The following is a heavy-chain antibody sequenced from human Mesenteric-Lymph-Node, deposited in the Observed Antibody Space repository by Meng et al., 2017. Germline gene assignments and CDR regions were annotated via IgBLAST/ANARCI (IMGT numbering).Heavy chain of an antibody. Sequence: GESLKISCAASGFTFSDYYMSWIRQAPGKGLEWVSYISSSGSTIYYADSVKGRFTISRDNSKNTLYLQMNSLRAEDTAVYYCARAPRITMIVGPYYYGMDVWGQGTTVTVSS. V-gene: IGHV3-11*01. CDR1: GFTFSDYY. D-gene: IGHD3-22*01. CDR3: ARAPRITMIVGPYYYGMDV. CDR2: ISSSGSTI. J-gene: IGHJ6*02.